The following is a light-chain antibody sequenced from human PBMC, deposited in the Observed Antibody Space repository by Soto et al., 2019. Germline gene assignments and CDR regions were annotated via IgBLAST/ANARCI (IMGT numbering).Light chain of an antibody. CDR2: RTS. V-gene: IGKV3-15*01. CDR3: QQYNNWPRAT. Sequence: EIVMTQSPATLSVSPGERATLSCRASQSISSNLAWYQQKPGQAPRLLMFRTSSRSTDFPARFSGSGSGTELNLTISSLQSEDFGVYYCQQYNNWPRATFGGGTKGEIK. J-gene: IGKJ4*01. CDR1: QSISSN.